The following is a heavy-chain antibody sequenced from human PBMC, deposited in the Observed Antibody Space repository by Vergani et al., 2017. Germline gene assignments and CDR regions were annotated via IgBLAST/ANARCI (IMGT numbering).Heavy chain of an antibody. Sequence: VQLVESGAEVKKPGASVKVSCKASGYTFTSYYMHWVRQAPGQGLEWMGIINPSGGSTSYAQKFQGRVTMTRDTSTSTVYMELSSLRSEDTAVYYCARDPTTVTTGVYYFDYWGQGTLVTVSS. V-gene: IGHV1-46*01. J-gene: IGHJ4*02. CDR1: GYTFTSYY. D-gene: IGHD4-17*01. CDR2: INPSGGST. CDR3: ARDPTTVTTGVYYFDY.